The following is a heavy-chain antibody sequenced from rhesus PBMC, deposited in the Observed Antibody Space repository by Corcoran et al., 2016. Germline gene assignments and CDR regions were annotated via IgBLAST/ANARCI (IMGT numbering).Heavy chain of an antibody. CDR3: ARDRAGGFDY. Sequence: EVQLVESGGGLAKPGGSLRLSCAASGFPFSDYYMDWVRQAPGKGLEWVSRISNGGNSKCDADSVKGRFAISRENAKNTLYLQMNSLRTEDTAVYYCARDRAGGFDYWGQGVLVTVSS. CDR1: GFPFSDYY. J-gene: IGHJ4*01. D-gene: IGHD1-1*01. V-gene: IGHV3-178*01. CDR2: ISNGGNSK.